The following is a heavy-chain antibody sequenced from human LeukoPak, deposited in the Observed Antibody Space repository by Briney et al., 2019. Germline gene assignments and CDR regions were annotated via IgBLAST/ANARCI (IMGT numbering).Heavy chain of an antibody. J-gene: IGHJ5*02. CDR2: IYYSGST. D-gene: IGHD1-1*01. CDR3: ARVERTWFDP. Sequence: PSETLSLTCTVSGGSISSYYWSWIRQPPGKGLEWIGYIYYSGSTYYNPSLKSRVTISVDTSKNQFSLKLSSVTAADTAVYYCARVERTWFDPWGQGTLVTVSS. V-gene: IGHV4-59*01. CDR1: GGSISSYY.